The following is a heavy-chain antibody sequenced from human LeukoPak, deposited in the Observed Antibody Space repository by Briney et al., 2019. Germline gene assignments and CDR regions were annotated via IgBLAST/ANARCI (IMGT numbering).Heavy chain of an antibody. D-gene: IGHD1-1*01. Sequence: SETLSLTCTVSGGSISSSSYYWGWIRQPPGKGLEWIGSIYYSGSTYYNPSLKSRVTISVDTSKNQFSLKLSSVTAADTAVYYCARESPEQLDAFDIWGQGTMVTVSS. CDR3: ARESPEQLDAFDI. CDR1: GGSISSSSYY. J-gene: IGHJ3*02. CDR2: IYYSGST. V-gene: IGHV4-39*02.